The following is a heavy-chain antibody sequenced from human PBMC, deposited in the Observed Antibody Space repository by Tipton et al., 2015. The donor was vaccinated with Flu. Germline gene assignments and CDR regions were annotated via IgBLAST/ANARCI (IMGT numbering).Heavy chain of an antibody. V-gene: IGHV4-39*07. CDR3: ARDLGSSGSFDY. D-gene: IGHD6-13*01. CDR1: GGSVDSTTYY. CDR2: IYNGWRV. J-gene: IGHJ4*02. Sequence: TLSLTCSVSGGSVDSTTYYWGWIRQPPGKGLEWIGSIYNGWRVYYNPSLKSRVTISVDTSKNQFSLKLSSVTAADTAVYYCARDLGSSGSFDYWGQGTLVTVSS.